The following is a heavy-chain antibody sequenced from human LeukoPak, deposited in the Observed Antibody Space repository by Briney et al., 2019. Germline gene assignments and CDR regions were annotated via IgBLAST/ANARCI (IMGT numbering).Heavy chain of an antibody. CDR2: IWYDGSNK. CDR1: GFTFSSYG. D-gene: IGHD3-22*01. Sequence: GRSLRLSCAASGFTFSSYGMHWVRQAPGKGLEWVAVIWYDGSNKYYADSVKGRFTISRDNSKNTLYLQMSSLRAEDTAVYYCAKDEAPDYYDSSGYGVAFDIWGQGTMVTVSS. CDR3: AKDEAPDYYDSSGYGVAFDI. V-gene: IGHV3-33*06. J-gene: IGHJ3*02.